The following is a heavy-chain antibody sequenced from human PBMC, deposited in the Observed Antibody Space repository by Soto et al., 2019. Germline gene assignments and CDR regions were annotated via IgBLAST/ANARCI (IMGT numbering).Heavy chain of an antibody. J-gene: IGHJ4*02. Sequence: PRGSLRLSCTASGFTFSSYNMNWVRQAPGKGLDWVSSISSSSNYIYYADSMKGRFTISRDNAKNSLYLQMNSLRAEDTAVYYCARENAYGDPNSFDYWGQGILVTVSS. CDR2: ISSSSNYI. V-gene: IGHV3-21*01. D-gene: IGHD4-17*01. CDR3: ARENAYGDPNSFDY. CDR1: GFTFSSYN.